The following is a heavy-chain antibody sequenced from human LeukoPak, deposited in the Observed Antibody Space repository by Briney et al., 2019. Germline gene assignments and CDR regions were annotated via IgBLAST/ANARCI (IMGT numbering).Heavy chain of an antibody. V-gene: IGHV3-48*03. D-gene: IGHD5-24*01. J-gene: IGHJ5*01. CDR3: ARGGLDAYDS. CDR2: ISITSNTI. CDR1: GFSFRDYE. Sequence: GGSLRLSCAASGFSFRDYEMNWVRQAPGKGLEWVSYISITSNTIHYADSVKGRFTISRDNTKNSLQLQMTRTRADYTAVYFCARGGLDAYDSWGQGTLVTVSS.